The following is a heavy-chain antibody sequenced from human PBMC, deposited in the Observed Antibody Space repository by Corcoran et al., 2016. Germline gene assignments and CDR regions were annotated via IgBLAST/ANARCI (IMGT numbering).Heavy chain of an antibody. CDR1: GGSFSGYY. Sequence: QVQLQQWGAGLLKPSETLSLTCAVYGGSFSGYYWSWIRQPPGKGLEWIGEINHSGSTNYNPSLKSRVTISVDTSKNQFSLKLSSVTAADTAVYYCARKFGWAARPWYLAFSWFDPWGQGTLVTVSS. D-gene: IGHD6-6*01. CDR3: ARKFGWAARPWYLAFSWFDP. CDR2: INHSGST. J-gene: IGHJ5*02. V-gene: IGHV4-34*01.